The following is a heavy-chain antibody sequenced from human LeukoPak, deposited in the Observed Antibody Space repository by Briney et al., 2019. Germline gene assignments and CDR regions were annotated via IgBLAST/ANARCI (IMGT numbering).Heavy chain of an antibody. D-gene: IGHD6-13*01. J-gene: IGHJ6*03. CDR3: ARVLPYSSSWYESYYYYMDV. CDR2: ISPSGAST. V-gene: IGHV1-46*01. Sequence: ASVKVSCKASGYTFTSYYMHGVRQAPGQGLEWMGIISPSGASTTYAQNFQGRVTMTRDMSTSTVYMELSSLRSEDTAVYYCARVLPYSSSWYESYYYYMDVWGKGTTVTVSS. CDR1: GYTFTSYY.